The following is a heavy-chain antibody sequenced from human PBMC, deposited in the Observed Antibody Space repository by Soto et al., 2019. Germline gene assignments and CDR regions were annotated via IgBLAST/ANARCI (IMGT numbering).Heavy chain of an antibody. J-gene: IGHJ5*02. Sequence: GCLIPSCSASGFRFSNYYMSWLRQAAGKGLEWVSYISTSGSTIYYADSVKGRFTISRDNAKNSLYLQMNSLRAEDKAVYYCARAVGATFAWFDPGGQGTLVTVYS. D-gene: IGHD1-26*01. CDR3: ARAVGATFAWFDP. CDR2: ISTSGSTI. V-gene: IGHV3-11*01. CDR1: GFRFSNYY.